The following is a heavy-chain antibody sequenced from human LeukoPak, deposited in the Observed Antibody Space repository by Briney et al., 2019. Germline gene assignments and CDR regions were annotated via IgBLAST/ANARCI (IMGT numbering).Heavy chain of an antibody. CDR1: GLTFSSYA. D-gene: IGHD3-22*01. J-gene: IGHJ5*02. CDR2: ISGSDGST. CDR3: ARARTYYYDSSGYL. V-gene: IGHV3-23*01. Sequence: GGSLRLSCAASGLTFSSYAMSWVRQTPGKGLEWVSAISGSDGSTYSADSVKGRFTISRDNAKNTLYLQMNSLRAEDTAVYYCARARTYYYDSSGYLWGQGTLVTVSS.